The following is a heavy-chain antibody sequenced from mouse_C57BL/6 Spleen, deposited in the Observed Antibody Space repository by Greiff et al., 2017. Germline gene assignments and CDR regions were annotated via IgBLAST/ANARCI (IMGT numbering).Heavy chain of an antibody. CDR1: GFTFSSYA. D-gene: IGHD1-1*01. V-gene: IGHV5-4*01. CDR3: ARDDDTTVVGYAMDY. Sequence: EVHLVESGGGLVKPGGSLKLSCAASGFTFSSYAMSWVRQTPEKRLEWVATISDGGSYTYYPDNVKGRFTISRDNAKNNLYLQMSHLKSEETAMYDCARDDDTTVVGYAMDYWGQGTSVTVSS. J-gene: IGHJ4*01. CDR2: ISDGGSYT.